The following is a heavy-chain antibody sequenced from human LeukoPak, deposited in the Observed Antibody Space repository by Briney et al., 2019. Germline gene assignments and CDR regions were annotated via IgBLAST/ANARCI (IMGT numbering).Heavy chain of an antibody. CDR1: GYTFTSDD. V-gene: IGHV1-8*01. J-gene: IGHJ5*02. CDR2: MNPNSGNT. CDR3: VIDSSSWYTFFDP. Sequence: ASVKFPCKASGYTFTSDDIHWVRQATGQGLEWMGWMNPNSGNTGYAQKFQGRVTMTRNTSISTSYMELSSLRSEDTAVYYCVIDSSSWYTFFDPRGQGTLVTVSS. D-gene: IGHD6-13*01.